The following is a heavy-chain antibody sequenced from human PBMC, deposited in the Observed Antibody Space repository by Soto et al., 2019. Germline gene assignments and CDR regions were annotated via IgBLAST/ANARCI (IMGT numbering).Heavy chain of an antibody. CDR2: ISAVNGET. Sequence: ASVKVSCKASGFIFNDYPMHWVRQAPGQSLEWMGWISAVNGETKYSQKFRHRVTITKDASAHTAHLELSSLRSEDTAVYYCARDFYDGSGYTYFDFWGQGTLVTVSS. CDR3: ARDFYDGSGYTYFDF. CDR1: GFIFNDYP. V-gene: IGHV1-3*01. D-gene: IGHD3-22*01. J-gene: IGHJ4*02.